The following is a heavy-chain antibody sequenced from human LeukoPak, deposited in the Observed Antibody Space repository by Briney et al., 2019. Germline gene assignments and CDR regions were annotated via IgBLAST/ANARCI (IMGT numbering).Heavy chain of an antibody. D-gene: IGHD5-24*01. Sequence: ASVTVSCKASGYTFTNSYIHWVRQAPGQVLEGMGLINPDGDKTNYQQNFQGRVTFTRDQSTSPVYMELRSLRPRKPAIYYCARIRDGYNDAYDIWGQGTVVTVPS. J-gene: IGHJ3*02. CDR2: INPDGDKT. CDR1: GYTFTNSY. CDR3: ARIRDGYNDAYDI. V-gene: IGHV1-46*01.